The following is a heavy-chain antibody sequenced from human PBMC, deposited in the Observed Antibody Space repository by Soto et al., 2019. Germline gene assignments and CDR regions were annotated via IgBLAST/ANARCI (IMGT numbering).Heavy chain of an antibody. D-gene: IGHD6-19*01. J-gene: IGHJ5*02. V-gene: IGHV3-23*01. CDR3: AKDRGPGGRFSGIEVAGIPS. CDR2: ISGGGGNT. CDR1: GFTFSSYA. Sequence: EVQLLESGGGLVQPGGSLRLSCAASGFTFSSYAMSWVRQTPGKGLEWVSGISGGGGNTYYADSVTGRFTISRDKSRITLYLQMNRMRSADTAISYFAKDRGPGGRFSGIEVAGIPSWCQVTLVTVSS.